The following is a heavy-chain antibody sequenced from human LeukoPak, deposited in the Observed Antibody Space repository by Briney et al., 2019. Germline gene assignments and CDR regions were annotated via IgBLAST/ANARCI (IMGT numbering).Heavy chain of an antibody. CDR3: ARDYDKAFDS. CDR1: AASIDSYY. J-gene: IGHJ4*02. Sequence: SETLSLTCTVSAASIDSYYWSWIRQPAGRGLEWIGRIYSSGNTDYNPALKSRVIMSIDTSRNQLSLKLTSVTAADTAVYYCARDYDKAFDSWGQGTLVTVSS. D-gene: IGHD3-9*01. CDR2: IYSSGNT. V-gene: IGHV4-4*07.